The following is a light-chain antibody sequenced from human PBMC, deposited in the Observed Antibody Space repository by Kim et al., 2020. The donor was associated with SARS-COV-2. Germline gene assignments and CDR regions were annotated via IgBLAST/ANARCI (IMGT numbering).Light chain of an antibody. Sequence: VSPGERATLSCRASQSISSNLAWYQQKPGQAPRLLIYGASTRATVIPARFSGSGSGTEFTLTISSLQSEDFAVYYCQQYYNWPQTFGQGTKLEI. J-gene: IGKJ2*01. CDR2: GAS. CDR3: QQYYNWPQT. CDR1: QSISSN. V-gene: IGKV3-15*01.